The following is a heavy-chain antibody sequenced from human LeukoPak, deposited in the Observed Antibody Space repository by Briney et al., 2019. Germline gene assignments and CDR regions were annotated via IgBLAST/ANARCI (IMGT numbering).Heavy chain of an antibody. CDR1: GGSISSYY. Sequence: SETLSLTCTVSGGSISSYYWSWIRQPPGKGLEWIGYIYYSGSTNYNPSLKSRVTISVDTSKNQFSLKLSSVTAADTAVYYCARALEGVYYYYGTDVWGQGTTVTVSS. CDR3: ARALEGVYYYYGTDV. J-gene: IGHJ6*02. D-gene: IGHD3-16*01. V-gene: IGHV4-59*01. CDR2: IYYSGST.